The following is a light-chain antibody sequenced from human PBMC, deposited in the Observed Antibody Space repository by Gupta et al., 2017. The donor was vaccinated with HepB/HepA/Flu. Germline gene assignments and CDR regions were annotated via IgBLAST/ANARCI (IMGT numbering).Light chain of an antibody. CDR2: NVS. J-gene: IGKJ4*02. Sequence: EIPLTQSPSTLSASVGDRVTLTCRASQAIGDWLAWFQQKPGRAPQLLMYNVSTLHSGVPARFSGGGSDTEFTLTISSLETDDFATYYCQQYNSLLRTFGDGTKVEI. CDR3: QQYNSLLRT. V-gene: IGKV1-5*03. CDR1: QAIGDW.